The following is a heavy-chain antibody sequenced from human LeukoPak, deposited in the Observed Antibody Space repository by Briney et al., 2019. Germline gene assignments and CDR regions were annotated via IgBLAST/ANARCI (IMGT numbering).Heavy chain of an antibody. V-gene: IGHV1-69*15. CDR1: GGSFSSHG. CDR2: ILPIFKRT. D-gene: IGHD2-2*01. Sequence: KVSCKASGGSFSSHGITWVRQAPGQGLEWMGRILPIFKRTDYAQKFQDRVTITADESRTTVYMEMSSLRSEDTAVYYCARDRPCSSTSCYGINWFDPWGQGTLVTVSS. J-gene: IGHJ5*02. CDR3: ARDRPCSSTSCYGINWFDP.